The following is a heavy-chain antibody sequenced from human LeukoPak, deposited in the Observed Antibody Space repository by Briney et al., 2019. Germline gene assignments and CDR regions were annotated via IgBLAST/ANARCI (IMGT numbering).Heavy chain of an antibody. CDR2: ISSSGSTI. Sequence: PGGSLRLSCAASGFTFSDHYTSWIRQAPGKGLEWVSYISSSGSTIYYADSVKGRFTISRDNAKNSLYLQMNSLRAEDTAVYYCATEGFFYGYHGLDLWGQGTMVTVSS. CDR3: ATEGFFYGYHGLDL. CDR1: GFTFSDHY. D-gene: IGHD5-18*01. V-gene: IGHV3-11*04. J-gene: IGHJ3*01.